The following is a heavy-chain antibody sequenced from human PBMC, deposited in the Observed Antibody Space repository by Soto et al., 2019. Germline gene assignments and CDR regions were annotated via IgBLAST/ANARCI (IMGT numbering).Heavy chain of an antibody. CDR2: ISAYNGNT. Sequence: GASVKVSCKASRYTFTSYGISWVRQAPGQGLEWMGWISAYNGNTNYAQKLQGRVTMTTDTSTSTAYMELRSLRSDDTAVYYCARALGVSYSSSWSFDYWGQGTLVTVSS. D-gene: IGHD6-13*01. V-gene: IGHV1-18*01. CDR1: RYTFTSYG. J-gene: IGHJ4*02. CDR3: ARALGVSYSSSWSFDY.